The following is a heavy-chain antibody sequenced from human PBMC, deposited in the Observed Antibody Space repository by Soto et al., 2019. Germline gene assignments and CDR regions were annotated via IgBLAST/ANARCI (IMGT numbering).Heavy chain of an antibody. CDR1: GFTFSSYG. Sequence: GGSLRLSCAASGFTFSSYGMHWVRQAPGKGLEWVAVIWYDGSNKYYADSVKGRFTISRDNSKNTLYLQMNSLRAEDTAVYYCASMTTVVTPQNYYYYGMDVWGQGTTVTVSS. V-gene: IGHV3-33*01. CDR3: ASMTTVVTPQNYYYYGMDV. CDR2: IWYDGSNK. J-gene: IGHJ6*02. D-gene: IGHD4-17*01.